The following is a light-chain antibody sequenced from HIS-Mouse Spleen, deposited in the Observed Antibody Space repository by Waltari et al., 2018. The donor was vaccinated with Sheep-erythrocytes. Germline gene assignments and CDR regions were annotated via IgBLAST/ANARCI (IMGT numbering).Light chain of an antibody. CDR2: RNN. J-gene: IGLJ3*02. CDR3: AAWDDSLSGNWV. V-gene: IGLV2-11*01. CDR1: SSDVGGYNY. Sequence: QSALTQPRSVSGSPGQSVTISCTGTSSDVGGYNYVSWYQQHPGKAPKLLIYRNNPRPSGVPDRFSGSKSGTSASLAISGLRSEDEADYYCAAWDDSLSGNWVFGGGTKLTVL.